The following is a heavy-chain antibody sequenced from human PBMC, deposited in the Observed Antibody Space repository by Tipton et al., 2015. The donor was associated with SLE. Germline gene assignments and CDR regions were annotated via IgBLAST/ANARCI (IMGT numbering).Heavy chain of an antibody. D-gene: IGHD1-26*01. CDR2: ISAYNGNT. Sequence: QVQLVQSGAEVKKPGASVKVSCKASGYTFTSYGINWVRQAPGQGPEWMGWISAYNGNTNYAQNLQGRVTMTTDTSTSTAYMELRSLRSDDTAGYYCGKTGGATTAFDPWGQGNMVNVSS. V-gene: IGHV1-18*01. J-gene: IGHJ3*01. CDR1: GYTFTSYG. CDR3: GKTGGATTAFDP.